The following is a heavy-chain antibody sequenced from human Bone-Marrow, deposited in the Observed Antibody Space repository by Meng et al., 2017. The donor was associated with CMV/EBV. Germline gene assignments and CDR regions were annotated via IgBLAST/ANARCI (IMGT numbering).Heavy chain of an antibody. D-gene: IGHD6-19*01. CDR3: ARGGAVAGPRGWFDP. J-gene: IGHJ5*02. CDR2: IKQDGSEK. V-gene: IGHV3-7*01. Sequence: GESLKISCAAAGFSFRSYWMSWVRQAPGKGLEWVANIKQDGSEKYYVDSVKGRFTISRDDAKNSLYLQMNSLRAEDTAVYYCARGGAVAGPRGWFDPWGQGTLVTVSS. CDR1: GFSFRSYW.